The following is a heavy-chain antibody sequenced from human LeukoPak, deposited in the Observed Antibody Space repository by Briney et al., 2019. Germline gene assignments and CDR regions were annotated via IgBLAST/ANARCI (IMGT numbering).Heavy chain of an antibody. Sequence: ASVKVSCKASGGTFSSYAISWVRQAPGQGLEWMGGIIPIFGTANYAQKFQGRVTITADESTSTAYMELSSLRSEDTAVYYCARVDFDWLHLDYWGQGTLVTVSS. CDR1: GGTFSSYA. J-gene: IGHJ4*02. D-gene: IGHD3-9*01. CDR3: ARVDFDWLHLDY. CDR2: IIPIFGTA. V-gene: IGHV1-69*13.